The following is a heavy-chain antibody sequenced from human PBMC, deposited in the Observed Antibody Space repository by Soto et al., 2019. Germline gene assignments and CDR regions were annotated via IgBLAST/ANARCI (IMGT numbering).Heavy chain of an antibody. V-gene: IGHV5-10-1*01. CDR3: APPSAYYHDSSGSATGAFDI. D-gene: IGHD3-22*01. CDR2: IDPSDSYT. CDR1: GYSFTSYW. Sequence: SLTISCQGSGYSFTSYWISWVRQMPGKGLERMGRIDPSDSYTNYSPSFQGHVTISADKSISTAYLQWSSLKASDTAIYYCAPPSAYYHDSSGSATGAFDICRQGPMVTVSS. J-gene: IGHJ3*02.